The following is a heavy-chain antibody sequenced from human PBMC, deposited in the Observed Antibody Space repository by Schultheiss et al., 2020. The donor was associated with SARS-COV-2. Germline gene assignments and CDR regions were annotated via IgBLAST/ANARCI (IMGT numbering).Heavy chain of an antibody. Sequence: GGSLRLSCAASGFTFSSYAMHWVRQAPGKGLEWVSAISGSGGSTYYADSVKGRFTISRDNAKNTLYLQMNSLRAEDTAVYYCARDGGYGYHWGQGTLVTVSS. CDR3: ARDGGYGYH. D-gene: IGHD5-12*01. CDR1: GFTFSSYA. V-gene: IGHV3-23*01. J-gene: IGHJ4*02. CDR2: ISGSGGST.